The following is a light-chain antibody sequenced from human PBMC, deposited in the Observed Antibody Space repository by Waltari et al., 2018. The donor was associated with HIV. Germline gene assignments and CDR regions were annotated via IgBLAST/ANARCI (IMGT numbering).Light chain of an antibody. CDR2: RDT. Sequence: SYELTQPLSVSVALGQTARIPCGGDNIARKNVHWYQQRPGQAPVLVIYRDTDRPSGIPERFSGSNSGNTATLTITRAQGGDEADYFCQVWDSFTVVFGGGTKLTVL. V-gene: IGLV3-9*01. CDR3: QVWDSFTVV. CDR1: NIARKN. J-gene: IGLJ2*01.